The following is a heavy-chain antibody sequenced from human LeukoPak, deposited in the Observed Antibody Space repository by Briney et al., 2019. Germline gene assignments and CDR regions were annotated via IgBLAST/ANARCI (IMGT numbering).Heavy chain of an antibody. Sequence: GGSLRLSCAASGFTFSSYAMGWVRQAPGKGLQWVAVIWYDESKKYYTDSVKGRFTISRDVSKNTLYLQMNSLRAEDSAMYYCARDGGIGLDYWGQGTLVTVSS. CDR2: IWYDESKK. V-gene: IGHV3-33*08. CDR1: GFTFSSYA. D-gene: IGHD2-21*01. CDR3: ARDGGIGLDY. J-gene: IGHJ4*02.